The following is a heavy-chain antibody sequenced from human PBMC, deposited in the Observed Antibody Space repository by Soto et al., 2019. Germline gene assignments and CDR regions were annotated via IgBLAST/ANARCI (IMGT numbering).Heavy chain of an antibody. V-gene: IGHV4-28*01. D-gene: IGHD1-1*01. Sequence: SETLSLTCAVSGYSISSSNWWGWIQQPPGKGLEWIGYIYYSGSTYYNPSLKSRVTISVDTSKNQFSLKLSSVTAADTAVYYGARWPHLEPRFDYWGQGTLVTVSS. CDR3: ARWPHLEPRFDY. CDR1: GYSISSSNW. CDR2: IYYSGST. J-gene: IGHJ4*02.